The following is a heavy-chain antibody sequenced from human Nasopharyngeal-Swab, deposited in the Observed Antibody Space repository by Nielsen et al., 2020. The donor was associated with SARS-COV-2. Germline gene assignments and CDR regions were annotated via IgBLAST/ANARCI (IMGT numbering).Heavy chain of an antibody. CDR3: ARDMGGMEDY. CDR2: IYSGGST. Sequence: GGSLRLSCAASAFTVSSNYMSWVRQAPGKGLEWVSVIYSGGSTYYADSVKGRFTISRDNSKNTLYLQMNSLRAEDTAVYYCARDMGGMEDYWGQRTLVTVSS. V-gene: IGHV3-53*01. D-gene: IGHD3-16*01. J-gene: IGHJ4*02. CDR1: AFTVSSNY.